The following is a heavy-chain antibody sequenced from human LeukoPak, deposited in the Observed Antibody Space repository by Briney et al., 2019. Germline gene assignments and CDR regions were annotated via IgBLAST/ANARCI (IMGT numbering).Heavy chain of an antibody. V-gene: IGHV3-48*01. CDR1: GFTFSDYS. CDR3: AREMVVVVAHDAFDI. J-gene: IGHJ3*02. Sequence: PGGSLRLSCAASGFTFSDYSMNWVRQAPGKGLEWVSYISTSSITKYYADSVKGRFTISRDNSKNTLYLQMNSLRAEDTAVYYCAREMVVVVAHDAFDIWGQGTMVTVSS. D-gene: IGHD2-15*01. CDR2: ISTSSITK.